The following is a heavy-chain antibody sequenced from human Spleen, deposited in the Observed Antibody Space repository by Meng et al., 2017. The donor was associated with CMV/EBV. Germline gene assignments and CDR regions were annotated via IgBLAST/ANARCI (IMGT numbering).Heavy chain of an antibody. CDR2: IYSGGRT. Sequence: SVFTVSNNYMSWVRQAPGKGLEWVSVIYSGGRTFYAESVKGRFTISRDNSKNTLYLQMDSLRHEDTAFYHCVKEGIRDEWPRDFDYWGQGLLVTVSS. CDR3: VKEGIRDEWPRDFDY. V-gene: IGHV3-66*02. J-gene: IGHJ4*02. D-gene: IGHD2-21*01. CDR1: VFTVSNNY.